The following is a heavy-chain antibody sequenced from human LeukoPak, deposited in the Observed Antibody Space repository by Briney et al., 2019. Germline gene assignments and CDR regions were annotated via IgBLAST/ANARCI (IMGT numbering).Heavy chain of an antibody. CDR1: GFTFSSYG. CDR3: AKDRSGDIVVVPAADAHFDP. CDR2: IRYDGSNK. J-gene: IGHJ5*02. D-gene: IGHD2-2*01. Sequence: GGSLRLSCAASGFTFSSYGMPWVRQAPGKGLEWVAFIRYDGSNKYYADSVKGRFTISRDNSKNTLYLQMNSLRAEDTAVYYCAKDRSGDIVVVPAADAHFDPWGQGTLVTVSS. V-gene: IGHV3-30*02.